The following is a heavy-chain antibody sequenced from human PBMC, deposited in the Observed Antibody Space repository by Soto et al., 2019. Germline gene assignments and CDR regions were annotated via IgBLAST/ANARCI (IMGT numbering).Heavy chain of an antibody. CDR2: ISNNGAHT. J-gene: IGHJ6*03. CDR1: GFTFSNYE. Sequence: EAQLVESGVGLVQPGGSLRLSCAASGFTFSNYEMHWVRQSPGKGLEYVSGISNNGAHTDYAKSVKGRFTISRDNSENTLYLHMGSLRAEDMALYYCERRGYGSRWPNVYMDVWGKGTTVTVSS. D-gene: IGHD6-13*01. CDR3: ERRGYGSRWPNVYMDV. V-gene: IGHV3-64*01.